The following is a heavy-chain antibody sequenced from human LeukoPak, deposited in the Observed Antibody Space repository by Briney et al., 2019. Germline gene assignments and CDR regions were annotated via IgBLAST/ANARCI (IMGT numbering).Heavy chain of an antibody. CDR1: GGSISSYY. J-gene: IGHJ6*03. CDR3: ARRVDDFAPYYYYMDV. Sequence: KPSETLSLTCTVSGGSISSYYWSWIRQPPGKGLEWIGYIYYSGSTNYNPSLKSRVTISVDTSKNQFSLKLSSVTAADTAVYYCARRVDDFAPYYYYMDVWGKGTTVTVSS. CDR2: IYYSGST. D-gene: IGHD5/OR15-5a*01. V-gene: IGHV4-59*08.